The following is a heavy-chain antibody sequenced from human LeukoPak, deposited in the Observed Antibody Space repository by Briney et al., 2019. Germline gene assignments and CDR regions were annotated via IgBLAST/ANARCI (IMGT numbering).Heavy chain of an antibody. Sequence: ASVKVSCKASGYTFTRYGITWVRQAPGQGLEWMAWISAYNGYTNYAEKFQGRVTMTTDTSTSTAYMELRGLRSDDTAVYYCARDHMLRSAAGTLDYWGEGTLVSVPS. D-gene: IGHD6-13*01. J-gene: IGHJ4*02. CDR1: GYTFTRYG. V-gene: IGHV1-18*01. CDR2: ISAYNGYT. CDR3: ARDHMLRSAAGTLDY.